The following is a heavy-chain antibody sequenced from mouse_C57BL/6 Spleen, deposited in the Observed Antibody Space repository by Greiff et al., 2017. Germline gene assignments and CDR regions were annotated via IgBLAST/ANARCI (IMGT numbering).Heavy chain of an antibody. CDR2: IDPSDSYT. CDR1: GYTFTSYW. V-gene: IGHV1-69*01. CDR3: ARSRNYVHDY. D-gene: IGHD1-1*01. J-gene: IGHJ2*01. Sequence: VQLQQSGAELVMPGASVKLSCKASGYTFTSYWMHWVKQRPGQGLEWIGEIDPSDSYTNYNQKFKGKSTLTVDKSSSTAYMQLSSLTSEDSAVYYCARSRNYVHDYWGQGTTLTVSS.